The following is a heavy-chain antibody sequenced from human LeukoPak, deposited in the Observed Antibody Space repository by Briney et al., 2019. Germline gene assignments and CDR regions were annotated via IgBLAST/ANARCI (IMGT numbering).Heavy chain of an antibody. CDR2: IYDSGRI. D-gene: IGHD1-26*01. CDR3: ARYSGSYSFDY. V-gene: IGHV4-59*01. CDR1: GGSITSYY. Sequence: TSETLSLTCTVSGGSITSYYWNWIRQPPGKRLEWIGYIYDSGRINYNPSLKGRVTISEDTSKNQFSLRLSSVTAADTAVYYCARYSGSYSFDYWGQGTLVTVSS. J-gene: IGHJ4*02.